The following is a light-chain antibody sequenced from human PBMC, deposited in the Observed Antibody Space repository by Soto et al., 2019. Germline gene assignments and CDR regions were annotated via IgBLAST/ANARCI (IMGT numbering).Light chain of an antibody. Sequence: QLVLTQSPSASASLGASVKVTCTLSSGHSSYAIAWHQQQPEKGPRYLMKLNSDGSHSKGDGIPDRFSGSSSGAERYLTISILQSEDEADYYCQTWGTGILGVVFGGGTKVTVL. CDR1: SGHSSYA. J-gene: IGLJ2*01. V-gene: IGLV4-69*01. CDR2: LNSDGSH. CDR3: QTWGTGILGVV.